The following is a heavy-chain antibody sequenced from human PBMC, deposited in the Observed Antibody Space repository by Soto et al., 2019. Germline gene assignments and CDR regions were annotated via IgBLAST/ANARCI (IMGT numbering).Heavy chain of an antibody. J-gene: IGHJ4*02. CDR2: IYYSGST. CDR3: AREDPAAAGSYPVFDY. D-gene: IGHD6-13*01. Sequence: QVQLQESGPGLVKPSQTLSLTCTVSGGSISSGGYYWSWIRQHPGKGLEWIGYIYYSGSTYYNPSLKSRVTISVDTSKNQFSLKRSSVTAADTAVYYCAREDPAAAGSYPVFDYWGQGTLVTVSS. V-gene: IGHV4-31*03. CDR1: GGSISSGGYY.